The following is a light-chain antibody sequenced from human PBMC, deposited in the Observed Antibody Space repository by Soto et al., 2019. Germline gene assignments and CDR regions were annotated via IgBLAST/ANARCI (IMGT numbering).Light chain of an antibody. Sequence: DIQMTQSPSSLSASVGDTVTIACRASQSISTYLNWYQQKPGKAPKLLIYAASTLHRGVPSRFSGSGSGTDFSLTISSLQSEDCAAYYWQQSYTTPLTVGGGTKLDIK. CDR1: QSISTY. J-gene: IGKJ4*01. CDR2: AAS. CDR3: QQSYTTPLT. V-gene: IGKV1-39*01.